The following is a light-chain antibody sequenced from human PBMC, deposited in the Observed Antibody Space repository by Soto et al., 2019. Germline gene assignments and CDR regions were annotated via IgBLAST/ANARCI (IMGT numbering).Light chain of an antibody. Sequence: DIQMTQSPSSLSASVGDRVTITCRASQSISSNLNWYQQKPGEAPKLLIYVASSLQSGVPSRFSGSESGTDYTRTISSLQPDDFGTYYCQQSYSTPYTFGQGTKLEIK. J-gene: IGKJ2*01. CDR2: VAS. V-gene: IGKV1-39*01. CDR3: QQSYSTPYT. CDR1: QSISSN.